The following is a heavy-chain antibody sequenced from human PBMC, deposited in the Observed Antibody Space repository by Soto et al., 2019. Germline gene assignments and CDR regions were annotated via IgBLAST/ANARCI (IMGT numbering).Heavy chain of an antibody. CDR3: ARGYRRLGPDY. J-gene: IGHJ4*02. CDR2: INHSGST. V-gene: IGHV4-34*01. D-gene: IGHD7-27*01. Sequence: PSETLSLTCAVYGGSFSGYYWSWIRQPPGKGLEWIGEINHSGSTNYNPSLKSRVTISVDTSKNQFSLKLSSVTAADTAVYYCARGYRRLGPDYWGQGTLVTVSS. CDR1: GGSFSGYY.